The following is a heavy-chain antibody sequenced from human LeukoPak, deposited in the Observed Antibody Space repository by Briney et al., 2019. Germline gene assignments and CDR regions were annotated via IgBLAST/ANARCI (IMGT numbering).Heavy chain of an antibody. V-gene: IGHV1-18*01. CDR2: ISVYTGYT. J-gene: IGHJ4*02. CDR3: ARDGRYFDWPRPRPGKYYFDY. CDR1: GYTFSNYG. D-gene: IGHD3-9*01. Sequence: ASVKVSCKASGYTFSNYGVTWVRQAPGQGLEWMGWISVYTGYTNYAQNFQGRVTMTTDTSTNTAYMELRSLTSDDTAVYFCARDGRYFDWPRPRPGKYYFDYWGQGTLVTVTS.